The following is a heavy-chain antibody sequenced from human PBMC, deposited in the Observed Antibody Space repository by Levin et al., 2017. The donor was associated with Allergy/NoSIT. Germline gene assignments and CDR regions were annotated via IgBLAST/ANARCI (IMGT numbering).Heavy chain of an antibody. V-gene: IGHV4-59*08. CDR2: IYYTGST. D-gene: IGHD4-17*01. CDR3: ARHHGDYGGVFDI. CDR1: GGSISSYY. Sequence: SETLSLTCTVSGGSISSYYWSWIRQPPGKGLEWIGYIYYTGSTKYNPSLQSRVTMSVDTSKNQCSLRLSSVTAADTAVYYCARHHGDYGGVFDIWGQGTVVTVSS. J-gene: IGHJ3*02.